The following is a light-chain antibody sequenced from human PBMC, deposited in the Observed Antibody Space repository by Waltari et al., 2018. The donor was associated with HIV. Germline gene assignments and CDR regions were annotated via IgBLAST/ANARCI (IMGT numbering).Light chain of an antibody. V-gene: IGLV1-47*01. CDR1: SSNIGSNY. CDR2: RNN. J-gene: IGLJ3*02. CDR3: AAWDGSLSGRV. Sequence: QSVLTQPPSASGTPGQRVTISCSGSSSNIGSNYVYWYQQLPGTAPKLLTYRNNQGPSGVPDRFSGSKSGTSASLAISGLRSEDEAAYYCAAWDGSLSGRVFGGGTKLTVL.